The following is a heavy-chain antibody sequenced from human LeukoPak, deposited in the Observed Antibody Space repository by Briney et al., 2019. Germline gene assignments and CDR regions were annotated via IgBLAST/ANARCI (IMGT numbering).Heavy chain of an antibody. Sequence: GGSLRLSCAASGFTFSSYGMHWVRQAPGRGLEWVAVIWYDGSNKYYADSVKGRFTISRDNGKNTMYLQMNSLRAEDTAVYYCARSRVPAAIDYYGMDVWGKGTTVTVSS. CDR2: IWYDGSNK. CDR3: ARSRVPAAIDYYGMDV. CDR1: GFTFSSYG. V-gene: IGHV3-33*01. J-gene: IGHJ6*04. D-gene: IGHD2-2*01.